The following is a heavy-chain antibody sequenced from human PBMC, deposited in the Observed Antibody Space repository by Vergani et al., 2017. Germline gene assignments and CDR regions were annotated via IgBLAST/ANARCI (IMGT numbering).Heavy chain of an antibody. CDR3: ARDRGSTAN. CDR1: GFSFPGYA. CDR2: VSGSSATP. Sequence: EVQLLESGGGLVQPGGSLRLSCEASGFSFPGYAMSWVRQAPGKGLEWVSSVSGSSATPYYADSVKGRFIISRDNAKNSLYLQMNSLRAEDTAVYYCARDRGSTANWGQGTLVTVSS. D-gene: IGHD3-10*01. V-gene: IGHV3-23*01. J-gene: IGHJ4*02.